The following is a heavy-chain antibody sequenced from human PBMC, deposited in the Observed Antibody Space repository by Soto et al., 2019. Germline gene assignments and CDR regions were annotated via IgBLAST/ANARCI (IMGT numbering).Heavy chain of an antibody. CDR2: MSYDGINK. D-gene: IGHD3-16*01. Sequence: QVQLVESGGGVVQPGRSLRLSCAASGFTFRNYGMHWVRQTPGKGLEWVALMSYDGINKYYAASVRGRFTISRDNSKNTLYLQMNSLRTEDTAMYYCAKGAEGGAYYGTDVWGHGTTVTVSS. J-gene: IGHJ6*02. V-gene: IGHV3-30*18. CDR1: GFTFRNYG. CDR3: AKGAEGGAYYGTDV.